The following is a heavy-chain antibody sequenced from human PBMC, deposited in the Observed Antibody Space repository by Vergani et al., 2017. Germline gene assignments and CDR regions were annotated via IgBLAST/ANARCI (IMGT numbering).Heavy chain of an antibody. Sequence: QVQLQESGPGLVKPSETLSLTCTVSGGSISSYYWSWIRQPAGKGLEWIGRIYASGSTNYNPSLKSRVTMSVDTSKNQFSLKLSSVTAADTAVYYCTTDLGYYDSSGYYYVNWAEYFQHWGQGTLVTVSS. CDR2: IYASGST. CDR1: GGSISSYY. J-gene: IGHJ1*01. D-gene: IGHD3-22*01. CDR3: TTDLGYYDSSGYYYVNWAEYFQH. V-gene: IGHV4-4*07.